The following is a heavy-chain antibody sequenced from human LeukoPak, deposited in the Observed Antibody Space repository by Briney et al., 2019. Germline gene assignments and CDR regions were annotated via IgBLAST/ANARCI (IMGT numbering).Heavy chain of an antibody. CDR2: IRYDGSNK. D-gene: IGHD4-17*01. CDR3: AKDQRSLLDY. Sequence: PGGSLRLSCAASGFTFSSYGMHRVRQAPGKGLEWVAFIRYDGSNKYYADSVKGRFTISRDNSKNTLYLQMNSLRAEDTAVYYCAKDQRSLLDYWGQGTLVTVSS. CDR1: GFTFSSYG. J-gene: IGHJ4*02. V-gene: IGHV3-30*02.